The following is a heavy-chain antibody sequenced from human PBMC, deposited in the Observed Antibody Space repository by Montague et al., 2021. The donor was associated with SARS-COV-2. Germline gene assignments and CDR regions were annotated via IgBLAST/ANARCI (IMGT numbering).Heavy chain of an antibody. Sequence: SETLSLTCNVSGDSITSNYWWSWLRQPPGKGLEWIGEIYHTGSTNFNPSLKSRATMSVDKSKKFFSLSLRSVTAADTATYYCARDGGKRFRAFESWGQGTLVTVSS. CDR3: ARDGGKRFRAFES. V-gene: IGHV4-4*02. J-gene: IGHJ4*02. CDR1: GDSITSNYW. CDR2: IYHTGST. D-gene: IGHD3-16*01.